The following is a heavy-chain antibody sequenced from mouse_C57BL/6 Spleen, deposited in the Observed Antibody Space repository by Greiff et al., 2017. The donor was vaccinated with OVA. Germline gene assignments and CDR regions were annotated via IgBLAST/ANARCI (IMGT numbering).Heavy chain of an antibody. CDR2: SRNKANDYTT. V-gene: IGHV7-1*01. CDR1: GFTFSDFY. CDR3: ARAYDGYYAGAMDY. D-gene: IGHD2-3*01. J-gene: IGHJ4*01. Sequence: EVQLVESGGGLVQSGRSLRLSCATSGFTFSDFYMEWVRQAPGKGLEWIAASRNKANDYTTEYSASVKGRFIVSRDTSQSILYLQMNALRAEDTAIYYCARAYDGYYAGAMDYWGQGTSVTVSS.